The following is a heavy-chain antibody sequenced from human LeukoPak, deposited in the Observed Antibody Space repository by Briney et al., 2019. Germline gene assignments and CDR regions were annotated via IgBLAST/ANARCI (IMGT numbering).Heavy chain of an antibody. CDR3: AKEAGVAAIGGVLDY. Sequence: PGGSLRLSCAASGLTFSTYAMSWVRQAPGKGLEWVSGISESGDRTNYADSVKGRFTISRDNSKNTLYLQMNSLRAEDTAVYYCAKEAGVAAIGGVLDYWGQGTLVTVSS. CDR1: GLTFSTYA. CDR2: ISESGDRT. V-gene: IGHV3-23*01. D-gene: IGHD2-15*01. J-gene: IGHJ4*02.